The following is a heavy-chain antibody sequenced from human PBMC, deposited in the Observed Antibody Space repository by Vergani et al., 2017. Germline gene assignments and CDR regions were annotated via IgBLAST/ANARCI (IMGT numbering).Heavy chain of an antibody. J-gene: IGHJ5*01. CDR3: VRARCSGPCFMSNWFDS. V-gene: IGHV3-33*01. CDR2: IWDDGSKK. CDR1: GFIFKNHG. D-gene: IGHD5-12*01. Sequence: VQLLESGGNLVQPGGSLRLSCAASGFIFKNHGMQWVRQAPGKGLEWVALIWDDGSKKNYGDSMKGRFTISRDNAKNTLYLEMNSLRGDDTAIYYCVRARCSGPCFMSNWFDSWGQGTLVTVSS.